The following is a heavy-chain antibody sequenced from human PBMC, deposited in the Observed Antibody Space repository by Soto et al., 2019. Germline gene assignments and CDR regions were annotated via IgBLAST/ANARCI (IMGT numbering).Heavy chain of an antibody. CDR1: GGSISSGNYY. V-gene: IGHV4-31*03. Sequence: SETLSLTCTVPGGSISSGNYYWSWIRQHPGKGLEWIGYIFYSGRTYYNPSLKSRVTISVDTSKNQFSLKLSSVTAADTAVYYCARVVSDRSNFFDPWGQGTLVTVSS. J-gene: IGHJ5*02. CDR2: IFYSGRT. D-gene: IGHD6-13*01. CDR3: ARVVSDRSNFFDP.